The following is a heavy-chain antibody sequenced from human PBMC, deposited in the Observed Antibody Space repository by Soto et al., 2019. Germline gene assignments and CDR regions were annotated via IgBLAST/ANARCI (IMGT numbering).Heavy chain of an antibody. CDR3: ARDGYSGYSGYYYGMDV. Sequence: ASVKVSCKASGYTFTGYYMHWVRQAPGQGLEWMGWINPNSGGTNYAQKFQGRVTMTRDTSISTAYMELSRLRSDDTAVYYCARDGYSGYSGYYYGMDVWGQGTKVTVYS. CDR1: GYTFTGYY. D-gene: IGHD5-12*01. V-gene: IGHV1-2*02. CDR2: INPNSGGT. J-gene: IGHJ6*02.